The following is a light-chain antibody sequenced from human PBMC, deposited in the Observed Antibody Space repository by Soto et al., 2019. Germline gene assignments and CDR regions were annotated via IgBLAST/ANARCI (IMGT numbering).Light chain of an antibody. CDR3: SSYTSTSTYV. Sequence: QSVLTQPASVSGSPGQSITISCTGTSSDVGGYIYVSWYQQYPGKAPKLMIYHVSNRPSGVSNRFSGSKSGNSASLTISGLQAEDEADYYCSSYTSTSTYVFGTGTKVTVL. J-gene: IGLJ1*01. V-gene: IGLV2-14*01. CDR2: HVS. CDR1: SSDVGGYIY.